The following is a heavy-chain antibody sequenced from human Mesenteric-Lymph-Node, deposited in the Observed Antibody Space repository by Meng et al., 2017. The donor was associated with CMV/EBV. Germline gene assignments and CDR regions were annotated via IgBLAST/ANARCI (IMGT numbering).Heavy chain of an antibody. CDR3: ARDFGKSTAWYVAFDV. D-gene: IGHD6-19*01. CDR2: IWFDGTNK. J-gene: IGHJ3*01. V-gene: IGHV3-30*02. CDR1: GFTFNIYG. Sequence: GESLKISCAASGFTFNIYGMHWVRQAPGKGLEWVAIIWFDGTNKYYADSVKGRFTISRDNSKNTLYLQMNSLRPEDTAVYYCARDFGKSTAWYVAFDVWGQGTMVTVSS.